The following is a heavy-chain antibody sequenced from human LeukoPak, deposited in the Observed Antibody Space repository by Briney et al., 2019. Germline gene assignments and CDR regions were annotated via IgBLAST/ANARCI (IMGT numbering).Heavy chain of an antibody. J-gene: IGHJ4*02. CDR1: GFTFDDCA. Sequence: GGSLRLSCAASGFTFDDCAMHWVRQAPGKGLEWVSGISWNSGSIGYADSVKGRFTISRDNAKNSLYLQMNSLRAEDTALYYCAKAYGSGSYSPYYFDYWGQGTLVTVSS. CDR3: AKAYGSGSYSPYYFDY. D-gene: IGHD3-10*01. CDR2: ISWNSGSI. V-gene: IGHV3-9*01.